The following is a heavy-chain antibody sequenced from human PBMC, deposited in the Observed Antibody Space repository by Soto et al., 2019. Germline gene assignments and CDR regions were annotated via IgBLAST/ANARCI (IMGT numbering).Heavy chain of an antibody. CDR3: TRCLGMVRAVIGY. Sequence: EVQLVESGGGLVQPGGSLRLSCAASGFTFSDHYMDWVRQAPGKGLEWVGRTRKKANSYTKEYAASVKGSFTISRDDSKNSLSLQMNSLRTEDTAVYYCTRCLGMVRAVIGYWGQGTLVTVSS. D-gene: IGHD3-10*01. J-gene: IGHJ4*02. CDR2: TRKKANSYTK. V-gene: IGHV3-72*01. CDR1: GFTFSDHY.